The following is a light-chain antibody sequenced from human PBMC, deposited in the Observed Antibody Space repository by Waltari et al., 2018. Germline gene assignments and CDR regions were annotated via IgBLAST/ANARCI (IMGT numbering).Light chain of an antibody. Sequence: QSALTQPAHVSGSPGPSRTISCSGPASDVAAYDFVSWYQQHPGKAPHLIIYGVSNRPSGISNRFSASKSGNTASLTISGLQAEDEADYYCSSYTTSSAPGVFGTGTRVTVL. CDR3: SSYTTSSAPGV. J-gene: IGLJ1*01. CDR1: ASDVAAYDF. CDR2: GVS. V-gene: IGLV2-14*01.